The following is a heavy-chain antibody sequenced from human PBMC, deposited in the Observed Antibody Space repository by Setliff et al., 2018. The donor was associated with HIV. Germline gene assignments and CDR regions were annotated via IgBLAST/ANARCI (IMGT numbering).Heavy chain of an antibody. CDR3: ARDWRSGYDLNFDY. V-gene: IGHV3-11*04. J-gene: IGHJ4*02. D-gene: IGHD5-12*01. Sequence: TTTNYYWGWVRQAPGRGLEWVSSISIGSGGAIDYADSVQGRFTVSRDNSKNSLYLQMNSLRAEDTAMYYCARDWRSGYDLNFDYWGQGTLVTVSS. CDR1: TTTNYY. CDR2: ISIGSGGAI.